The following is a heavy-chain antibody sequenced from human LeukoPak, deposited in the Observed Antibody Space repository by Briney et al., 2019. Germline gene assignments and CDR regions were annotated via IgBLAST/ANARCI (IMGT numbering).Heavy chain of an antibody. CDR3: AKDSAYNWNDVGFTDY. CDR2: ISGSGGST. D-gene: IGHD1-1*01. J-gene: IGHJ4*02. Sequence: GGSLRLSCAASGFIFNNYAMSWVRQAPGKGLEWVSAISGSGGSTYYADSVKGRFTISRDNSKNTLYLQMNSLRAEDTAVYYCAKDSAYNWNDVGFTDYWGQGTLVTVSS. CDR1: GFIFNNYA. V-gene: IGHV3-23*01.